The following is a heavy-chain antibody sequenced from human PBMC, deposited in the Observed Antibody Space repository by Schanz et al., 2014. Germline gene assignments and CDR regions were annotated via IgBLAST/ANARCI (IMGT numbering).Heavy chain of an antibody. CDR2: VIPILGVT. V-gene: IGHV1-69*02. D-gene: IGHD3-22*01. CDR3: ARSNYYDNSDYYNSFDY. Sequence: QVQLVQSGADVKKPGSSVRVSCKASGGTFSRLTFSWVRQAPGQGLEWMGRVIPILGVTHYAQKFQGRVTITADKSTTTAYMELNSLNSDDTAVYYCARSNYYDNSDYYNSFDYWGQGTLVTVSS. CDR1: GGTFSRLT. J-gene: IGHJ4*02.